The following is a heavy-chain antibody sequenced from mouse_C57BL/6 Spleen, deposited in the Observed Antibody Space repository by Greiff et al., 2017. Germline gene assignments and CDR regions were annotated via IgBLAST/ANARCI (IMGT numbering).Heavy chain of an antibody. D-gene: IGHD1-1*01. V-gene: IGHV1-54*01. CDR2: INPGSGGT. J-gene: IGHJ1*03. Sequence: QVQLQQSGAELVRPGTSVKVSCKASGYAFTNYLIEWVKQRPGQGLEWIGVINPGSGGTNYNEKFKGKATLTADKSSSTAYMPLSSLTSEDSAVYYCTRGALYYGSSYGYFDVWGTGTTVTVSS. CDR3: TRGALYYGSSYGYFDV. CDR1: GYAFTNYL.